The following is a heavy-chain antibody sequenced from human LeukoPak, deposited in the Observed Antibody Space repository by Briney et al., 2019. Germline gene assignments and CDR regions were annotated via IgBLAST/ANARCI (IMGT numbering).Heavy chain of an antibody. Sequence: GASVKVSCKASGGTFSSYAISWVRQAPGQGLEWMGGIIPIFGTANYAQKFQGRVTITADESTSTAYMELSSLRSEDTAVYYCARDRPHHLNYDMNYYYYMDVWGKGTTVTVSS. CDR3: ARDRPHHLNYDMNYYYYMDV. D-gene: IGHD3-9*01. V-gene: IGHV1-69*01. CDR1: GGTFSSYA. CDR2: IIPIFGTA. J-gene: IGHJ6*03.